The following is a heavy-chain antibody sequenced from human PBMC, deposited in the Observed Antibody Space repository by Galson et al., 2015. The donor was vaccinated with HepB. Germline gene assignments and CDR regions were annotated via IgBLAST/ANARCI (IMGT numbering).Heavy chain of an antibody. Sequence: QSGAEVKKPGESLRISCKGSGYSFTSYWISWVRQMPGKGLEWMGRIDPSDSYTNYSPSFQGHVTISADKSISTAYLQWSSLEASDTAMYYCARINWNYGVGGAFDIWGQGTMVTVSS. D-gene: IGHD1-7*01. J-gene: IGHJ3*02. CDR2: IDPSDSYT. CDR3: ARINWNYGVGGAFDI. V-gene: IGHV5-10-1*01. CDR1: GYSFTSYW.